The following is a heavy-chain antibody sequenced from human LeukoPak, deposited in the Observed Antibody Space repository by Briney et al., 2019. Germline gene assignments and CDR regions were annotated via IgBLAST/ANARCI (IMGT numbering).Heavy chain of an antibody. V-gene: IGHV4-39*07. Sequence: SENLSLTCTVSGGSISSSSYYWGWIRQPPGKGLEWIGSIYYSGSTYYNPSLKSRVTISVDTSKNQFSLKLSSVTAADTAVYYRAREGVTMVRGADAFDIWGQGTMVTVSS. CDR3: AREGVTMVRGADAFDI. D-gene: IGHD3-10*01. J-gene: IGHJ3*02. CDR1: GGSISSSSYY. CDR2: IYYSGST.